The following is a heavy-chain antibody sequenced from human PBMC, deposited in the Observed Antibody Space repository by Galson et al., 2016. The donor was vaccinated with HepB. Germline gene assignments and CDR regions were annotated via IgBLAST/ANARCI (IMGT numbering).Heavy chain of an antibody. V-gene: IGHV4-39*01. D-gene: IGHD3-10*01. CDR3: ARLEVSGSGNFFDF. J-gene: IGHJ4*02. Sequence: WVRQPPGEGLQWLGSINYSGTTYFDDSVKGRATLSVDMSESQYSLKVTSLTAADTARYYCARLEVSGSGNFFDFWGQGALVTVSS. CDR2: INYSGTT.